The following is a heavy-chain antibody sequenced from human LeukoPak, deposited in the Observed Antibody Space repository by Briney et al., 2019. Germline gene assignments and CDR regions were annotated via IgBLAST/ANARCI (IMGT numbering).Heavy chain of an antibody. CDR2: IIPIFGIA. CDR1: GYTFTSYG. Sequence: SVKVSCKASGYTFTSYGISWVRQAPGQGLEWMGRIIPIFGIANYAQKFQGRVTITADKSTSTAYMELSSLRSEDTAVYYCARDGGKDIVVVPAADNWFDPWGQGTLVTVSS. CDR3: ARDGGKDIVVVPAADNWFDP. D-gene: IGHD2-2*01. J-gene: IGHJ5*02. V-gene: IGHV1-69*04.